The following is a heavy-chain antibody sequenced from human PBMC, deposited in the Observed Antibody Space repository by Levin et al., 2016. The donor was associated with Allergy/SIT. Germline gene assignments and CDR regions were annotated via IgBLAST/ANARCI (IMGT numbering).Heavy chain of an antibody. J-gene: IGHJ4*02. CDR2: INHSGST. Sequence: WIRQPPGKGLEWIGEINHSGSTNYNPSLKSRVTISVDTSKNQFSLKLSSVTAADTAVYYCARGHYGETKVDLDYWGQGTLVTVSS. CDR3: ARGHYGETKVDLDY. V-gene: IGHV4-34*01. D-gene: IGHD4-17*01.